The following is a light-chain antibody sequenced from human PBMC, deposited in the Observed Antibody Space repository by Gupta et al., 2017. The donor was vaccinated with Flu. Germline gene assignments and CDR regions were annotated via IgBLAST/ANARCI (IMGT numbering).Light chain of an antibody. CDR2: EVS. V-gene: IGLV2-18*02. J-gene: IGLJ1*01. CDR1: SSDVGNYNR. CDR3: SSYTSSYTYV. Sequence: QSALTQPPSVSGSPGQSVTISCPGTSSDVGNYNRVSWYQQSPGTAPKLMIYEVSNRPSGVPDRFSGSKSGNTASLTISGLQAEDEADFYCSSYTSSYTYVFGTGTKVTVL.